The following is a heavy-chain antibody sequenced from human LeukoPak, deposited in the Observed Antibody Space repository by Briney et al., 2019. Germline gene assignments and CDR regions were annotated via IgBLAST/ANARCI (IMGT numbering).Heavy chain of an antibody. V-gene: IGHV1-69*04. CDR1: GGTFSSYA. Sequence: SVKVSCKASGGTFSSYAISWVRQAPGQGLEWMGRIIPILGIANYAQKFQGRVTITADKSTSTAYMELSSLRSEDTAVYYCARDPFLLAARPYYFDYWGQGTLVTVSS. D-gene: IGHD6-6*01. CDR2: IIPILGIA. CDR3: ARDPFLLAARPYYFDY. J-gene: IGHJ4*02.